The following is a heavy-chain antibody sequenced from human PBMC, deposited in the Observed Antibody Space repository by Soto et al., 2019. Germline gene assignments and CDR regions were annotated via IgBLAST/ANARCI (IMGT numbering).Heavy chain of an antibody. CDR2: IYYSGST. J-gene: IGHJ4*02. V-gene: IGHV4-59*01. D-gene: IGHD6-19*01. Sequence: QVQLQESGPGLVKPSETLSLTCTVSGGSISSYYWSWIRQPPGKGLEWIGYIYYSGSTNYNPSLKRRVTISVDTSKNQFSLKLSSVTAADTAVYYCARGPSGSRPMFDYWGQGTLVTVSS. CDR3: ARGPSGSRPMFDY. CDR1: GGSISSYY.